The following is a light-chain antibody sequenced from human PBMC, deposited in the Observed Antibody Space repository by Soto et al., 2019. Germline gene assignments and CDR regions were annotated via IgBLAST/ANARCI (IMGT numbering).Light chain of an antibody. CDR3: HQYGRSPRT. CDR2: GAS. V-gene: IGKV3-20*01. CDR1: QRVSSN. Sequence: EIVMTQSPATLSVSPGERATLSCRASQRVSSNLAWYQQKPGQAPRLLIHGASNRAAGIPDRFSGSGSGTDFTLTISRLEPEDFAVYYCHQYGRSPRTFGQGTKVEFK. J-gene: IGKJ1*01.